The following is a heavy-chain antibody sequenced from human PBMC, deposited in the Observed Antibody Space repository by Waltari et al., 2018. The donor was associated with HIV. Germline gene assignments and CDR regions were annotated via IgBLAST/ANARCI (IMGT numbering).Heavy chain of an antibody. Sequence: EVQLVQSGAEVKKPGDSLKISCKGSGYNFTNYWIGWVRPMPGKGLEGMGIIAPGDSDTTNSPSVQGKGTISADKSISTAYLQWSSLKASDTAMYYCARQVRGAAAGRTLGYFYSYGLDVWGQGTTVTVSS. V-gene: IGHV5-51*01. CDR1: GYNFTNYW. D-gene: IGHD6-13*01. CDR3: ARQVRGAAAGRTLGYFYSYGLDV. CDR2: IAPGDSDT. J-gene: IGHJ6*02.